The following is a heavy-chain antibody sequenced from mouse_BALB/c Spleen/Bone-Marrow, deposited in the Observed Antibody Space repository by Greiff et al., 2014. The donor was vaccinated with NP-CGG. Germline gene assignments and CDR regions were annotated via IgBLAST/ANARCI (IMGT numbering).Heavy chain of an antibody. J-gene: IGHJ2*01. D-gene: IGHD1-1*01. CDR1: GYTFCNYW. CDR3: ARASVVPYYFDF. V-gene: IGHV1-9*01. CDR2: ILPGSGTA. Sequence: QVQLQQSGAELMKPGASVKISCKATGYTFCNYWIDWVKQRPGHGLEWIGEILPGSGTANYNEKFKGKATFTADTSSNTAYMQLSSLTSEDSALYYCARASVVPYYFDFWGQGTTLTVSS.